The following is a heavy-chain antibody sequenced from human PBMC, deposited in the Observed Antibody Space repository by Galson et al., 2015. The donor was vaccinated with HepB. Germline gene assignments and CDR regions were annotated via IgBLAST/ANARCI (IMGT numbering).Heavy chain of an antibody. CDR3: ARLAAAGTFYFQH. CDR2: IYSGGTT. V-gene: IGHV3-53*01. D-gene: IGHD6-13*01. J-gene: IGHJ1*01. Sequence: SLRLSCAASGFTVSSDYMSWVRQAPGKGLEWVSVIYSGGTTYYADSVKGRFTISRGNPKNTVWLHMNRLRAEDTAVYYCARLAAAGTFYFQHWGQGALVIVSS. CDR1: GFTVSSDY.